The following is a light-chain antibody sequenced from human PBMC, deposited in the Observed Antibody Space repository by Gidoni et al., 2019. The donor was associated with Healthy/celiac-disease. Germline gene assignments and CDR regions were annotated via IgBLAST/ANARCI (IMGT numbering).Light chain of an antibody. Sequence: QPALTQPAPVSGSPGQSITISCTGTSSDVGGSNYVSWYQQHPGKAPKLMLYEVSKRPSGVSNRFSGSKSGNTASLTISGLQAEDEADYYCSSYTSSSTPVVFGGGTKLTVL. V-gene: IGLV2-14*01. CDR3: SSYTSSSTPVV. J-gene: IGLJ2*01. CDR2: EVS. CDR1: SSDVGGSNY.